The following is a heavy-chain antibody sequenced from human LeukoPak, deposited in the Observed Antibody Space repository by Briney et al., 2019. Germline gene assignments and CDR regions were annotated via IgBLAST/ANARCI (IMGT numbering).Heavy chain of an antibody. CDR1: GFTFSSYS. J-gene: IGHJ3*02. Sequence: PGGSLRLSCAASGFTFSSYSMNWVRQAPGKGLEWVSSISSSSSYIYYADSVKGRFTISRDNAKNSLYLQMNSLRAEDTAVYYCATDRMITIFGVVTLDAFDIWGQGTMVTVSS. CDR3: ATDRMITIFGVVTLDAFDI. D-gene: IGHD3-3*01. CDR2: ISSSSSYI. V-gene: IGHV3-21*01.